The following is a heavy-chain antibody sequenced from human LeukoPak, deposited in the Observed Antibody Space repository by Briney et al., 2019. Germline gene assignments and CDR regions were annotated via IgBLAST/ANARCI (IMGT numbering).Heavy chain of an antibody. V-gene: IGHV4-30-4*01. CDR2: IYYRGRP. J-gene: IGHJ5*02. Sequence: SETLSLTCTFSGGPISSGDYYWIWIRQPPGKGLVCIGYIYYRGRPYYNPSLKSRVTMSVGTSKKQFSLTVSSVTAPDTAVYYCARGFLSPRDQDLDPWGQGTLVTVSS. D-gene: IGHD2/OR15-2a*01. CDR1: GGPISSGDYY. CDR3: ARGFLSPRDQDLDP.